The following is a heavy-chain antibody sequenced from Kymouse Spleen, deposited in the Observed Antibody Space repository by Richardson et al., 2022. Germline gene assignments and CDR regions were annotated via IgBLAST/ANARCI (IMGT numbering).Heavy chain of an antibody. Sequence: EVQLVESGGGLVQPGGSLRLSCAASGFTFSSYWMSWVRQAPGKGLEWVANIKQDGSEKYYVDSVKGRFTISRDNAKNSLYLQMNSLRAEDTAVYYCARARYSSSCPYYYYYGMDVWGQGTTVTVSS. CDR1: GFTFSSYW. D-gene: IGHD6-13*01. CDR2: IKQDGSEK. V-gene: IGHV3-7*01. CDR3: ARARYSSSCPYYYYYGMDV. J-gene: IGHJ6*02.